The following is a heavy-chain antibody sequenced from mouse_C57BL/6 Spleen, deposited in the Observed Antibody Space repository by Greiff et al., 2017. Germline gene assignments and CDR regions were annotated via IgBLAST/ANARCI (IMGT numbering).Heavy chain of an antibody. V-gene: IGHV1-82*01. CDR1: GYAFSSSW. J-gene: IGHJ4*01. CDR3: ARSDYYGRAMDY. CDR2: IYPGDGDT. Sequence: QVQLKQSGPELVKPGASVKISCKASGYAFSSSWMNWVKQRPGKGLEWIGRIYPGDGDTNYNGKFKGKATLTADKSSSTAYMQLSSLTSEDSAVYFCARSDYYGRAMDYWGQGTSVTVSS. D-gene: IGHD1-1*01.